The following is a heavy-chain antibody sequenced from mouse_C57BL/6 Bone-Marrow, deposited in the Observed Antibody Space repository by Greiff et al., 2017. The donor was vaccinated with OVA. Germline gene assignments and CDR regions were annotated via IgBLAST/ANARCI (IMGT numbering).Heavy chain of an antibody. V-gene: IGHV5-4*01. CDR1: GFTFSSYA. CDR3: ASDPGRNAYCFDN. CDR2: ISDGGSYT. J-gene: IGHJ2*01. Sequence: EVQGVESGGGLVKPGGSLKLSCAASGFTFSSYAMSWVRQTPEKRLEWVATISDGGSYTYYPDNVKGRCTSPRDNAKNNLYPQMGHLKSEDTTMYYCASDPGRNAYCFDNWGQGTTLPVP.